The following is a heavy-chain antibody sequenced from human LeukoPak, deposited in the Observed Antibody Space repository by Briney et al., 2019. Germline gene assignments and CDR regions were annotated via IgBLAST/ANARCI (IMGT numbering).Heavy chain of an antibody. Sequence: SETLSLTCAVYGGSFSGYYWSWIRQPPGKGLEWIGEINHSGSTNYNPSLKSRVTISVDTSKNQFSLKLSSVTAADTAVYYCAKSYGSGIYYYYMDVWGKGTTVTVSS. CDR2: INHSGST. CDR1: GGSFSGYY. D-gene: IGHD3-10*01. J-gene: IGHJ6*03. CDR3: AKSYGSGIYYYYMDV. V-gene: IGHV4-34*01.